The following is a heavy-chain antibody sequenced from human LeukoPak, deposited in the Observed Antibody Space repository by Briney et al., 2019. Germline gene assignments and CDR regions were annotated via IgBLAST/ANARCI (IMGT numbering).Heavy chain of an antibody. CDR3: ERAGYCSSTSCSGWFDP. D-gene: IGHD2-2*01. Sequence: NPSETLSLTCAVSGYSISSGYYWGWIRQPPGKGLEWIGSIYHSGSTYYNPSLKSRVTISVDTSKNQFSLKLSSVTAADTAVYYCERAGYCSSTSCSGWFDPWGQGTLVTVSS. CDR1: GYSISSGYY. CDR2: IYHSGST. V-gene: IGHV4-38-2*01. J-gene: IGHJ5*02.